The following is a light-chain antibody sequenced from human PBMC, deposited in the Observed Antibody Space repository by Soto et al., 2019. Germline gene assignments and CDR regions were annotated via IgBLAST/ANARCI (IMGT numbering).Light chain of an antibody. Sequence: EIVMTQSPDTLSVSPGERATLSCRASQSVSSNLAGYQQKPGQAPRVLIYGASTRATGIPARFSGSGSGTEFTLTISSLQSEDFAVYYCQQYNNWLITFGQGTRLEIK. J-gene: IGKJ5*01. CDR3: QQYNNWLIT. CDR2: GAS. V-gene: IGKV3-15*01. CDR1: QSVSSN.